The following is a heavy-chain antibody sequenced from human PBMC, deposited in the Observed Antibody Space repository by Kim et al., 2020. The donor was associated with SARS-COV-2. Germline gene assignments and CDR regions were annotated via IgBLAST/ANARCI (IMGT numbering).Heavy chain of an antibody. Sequence: ANYAQKFQGRVTITADKSTSTAYMELSSLRSEDTAVYYCARGDSSSSFDYWGQGTLVTVSS. CDR3: ARGDSSSSFDY. J-gene: IGHJ4*02. D-gene: IGHD6-6*01. V-gene: IGHV1-69*04. CDR2: A.